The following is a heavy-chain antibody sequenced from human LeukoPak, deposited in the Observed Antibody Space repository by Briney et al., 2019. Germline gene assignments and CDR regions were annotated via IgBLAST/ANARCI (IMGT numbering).Heavy chain of an antibody. V-gene: IGHV3-30*14. D-gene: IGHD6-19*01. CDR3: ARGFYTGYSTGWYGGVDY. CDR1: GFTFSRYA. CDR2: LLYDERSK. J-gene: IGHJ4*02. Sequence: GGCLRLSCAASGFTFSRYAMHWVRHAPGKGLEWVAGLLYDERSKYYADSVKGRFTISRDNSKNTLYLQMNSLRTEDTSVYSCARGFYTGYSTGWYGGVDYWGQGTLVTVSS.